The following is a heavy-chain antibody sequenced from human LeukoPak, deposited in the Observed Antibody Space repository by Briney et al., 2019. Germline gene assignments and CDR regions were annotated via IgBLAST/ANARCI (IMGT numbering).Heavy chain of an antibody. V-gene: IGHV3-7*03. CDR1: GLTFSSYW. CDR3: ARSKDILTGYCFDY. J-gene: IGHJ4*02. D-gene: IGHD3-9*01. Sequence: GGSLRLSCAASGLTFSSYWMSWVRQAPGKGLEWVANIKQDGTEKYYVDSVKGRFTISRDNSKNTLYLQMNSLRAEDTAVYYCARSKDILTGYCFDYWGQGTLVTVSS. CDR2: IKQDGTEK.